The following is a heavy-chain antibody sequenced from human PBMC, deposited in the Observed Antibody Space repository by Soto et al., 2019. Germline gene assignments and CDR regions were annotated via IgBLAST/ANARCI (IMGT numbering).Heavy chain of an antibody. J-gene: IGHJ4*02. CDR3: ARDRGYLHDSTGYVDH. D-gene: IGHD3-9*01. V-gene: IGHV1-18*04. Sequence: QVHLVQSASEAKKPGASVKLSCTAAGYTFTTYGFSWLRQAPGQGLEWMGWISGHNGKTKYAQSFQGRITMTTDTSTRTAYMELRSLRSEDTAVYYCARDRGYLHDSTGYVDHWGQGALVTVSS. CDR1: GYTFTTYG. CDR2: ISGHNGKT.